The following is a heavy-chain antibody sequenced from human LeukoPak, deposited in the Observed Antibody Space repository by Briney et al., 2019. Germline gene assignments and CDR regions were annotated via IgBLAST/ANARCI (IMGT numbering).Heavy chain of an antibody. J-gene: IGHJ6*02. CDR1: GFTFSSYS. CDR3: ARDGDGSGMDV. V-gene: IGHV3-21*01. Sequence: GGSLRLSCAASGFTFSSYSMNWVRQAPGKGLEWVSSISSSSSYIYYADPVKGRFTISRDNAKNSLYLQMNSLTAEDTAVYYCARDGDGSGMDVWGQGTTVTVSS. CDR2: ISSSSSYI. D-gene: IGHD5-24*01.